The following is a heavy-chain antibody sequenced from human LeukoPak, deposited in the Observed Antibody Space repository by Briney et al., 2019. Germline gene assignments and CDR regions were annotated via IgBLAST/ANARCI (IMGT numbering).Heavy chain of an antibody. J-gene: IGHJ4*02. V-gene: IGHV3-33*01. CDR3: ARDRTADSSSWWGLVY. CDR2: IWYDGSNN. D-gene: IGHD6-13*01. Sequence: GGSLRLSCAASGFTFSNFGMHWVRQAPGKGLEWVAVIWYDGSNNYYADSLKGRFTISRDNSKSTLYLQMNSLRAEDTAVYYCARDRTADSSSWWGLVYWGQGTLVTVSS. CDR1: GFTFSNFG.